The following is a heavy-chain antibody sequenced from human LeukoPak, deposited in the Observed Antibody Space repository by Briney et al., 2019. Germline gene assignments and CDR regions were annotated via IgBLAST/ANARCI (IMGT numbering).Heavy chain of an antibody. V-gene: IGHV3-30*03. CDR3: GRDRYGDYDIDY. CDR1: GFTFSTYG. J-gene: IGHJ4*02. Sequence: GGSLRLSCAASGFTFSTYGMHWVRQAPGKGLEWVAVISYDESNKYYTNSVKGRFSISRDNAKNSLYLQMNSLRAEDTAVYYCGRDRYGDYDIDYWGQGTLVTVSS. CDR2: ISYDESNK. D-gene: IGHD4-17*01.